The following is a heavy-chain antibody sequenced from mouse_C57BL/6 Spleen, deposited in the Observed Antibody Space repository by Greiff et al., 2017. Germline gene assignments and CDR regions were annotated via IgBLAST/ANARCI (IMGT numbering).Heavy chain of an antibody. CDR2: INPNNGGT. CDR3: ARGSYDDNGGPFAY. CDR1: GYTFTDYY. D-gene: IGHD2-12*01. Sequence: VQLQQPGPVLVKPGASVKLSCKASGYTFTDYYMHWVKQSHGKGLEWIGVINPNNGGTSYNQKFKGKATLTVDKSSSTAYMQLNSLTSEDSAVYYCARGSYDDNGGPFAYWGQGTLVTVSA. J-gene: IGHJ3*01. V-gene: IGHV1-19*01.